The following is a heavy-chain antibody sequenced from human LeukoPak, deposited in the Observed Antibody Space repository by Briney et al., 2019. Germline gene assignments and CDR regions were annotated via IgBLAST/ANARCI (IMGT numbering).Heavy chain of an antibody. Sequence: SETLSLNCTASGGSISSYYWSWIRQPAGKGLEWIARIYTSGSTNYNPSLKSRVTMSVDTSKNQFSLKLSSVTAADTAVYYCERYSGCESDYWGQGTLVTVSS. CDR2: IYTSGST. J-gene: IGHJ4*02. CDR1: GGSISSYY. D-gene: IGHD5-12*01. CDR3: ERYSGCESDY. V-gene: IGHV4-4*07.